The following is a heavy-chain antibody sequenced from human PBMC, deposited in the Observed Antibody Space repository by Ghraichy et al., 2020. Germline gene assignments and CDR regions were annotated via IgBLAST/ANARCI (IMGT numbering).Heavy chain of an antibody. CDR3: ARGVVGVTTLTAY. CDR2: IKQDGSEK. V-gene: IGHV3-7*03. D-gene: IGHD1-26*01. J-gene: IGHJ4*02. Sequence: GGSLRLSCAASGFTFSDYWMSWVRQAPGKGLEWVANIKQDGSEKYYVESVKGRFTISRDNAKNSLYLQMNSLRAEDTAVYYCARGVVGVTTLTAYWGQGTLVTVSS. CDR1: GFTFSDYW.